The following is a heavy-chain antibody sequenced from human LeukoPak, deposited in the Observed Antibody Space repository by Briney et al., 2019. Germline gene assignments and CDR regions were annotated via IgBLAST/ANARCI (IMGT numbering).Heavy chain of an antibody. CDR3: AKGLLRGYSVYDLDY. Sequence: QSGGSLRLSCAASGFTFSSYWMHWVRQAPGKGLVWVSRIKSDGSSTNYADSVKGRFTISRDNAKNTLYLQVNSLRAEDTAIYYCAKGLLRGYSVYDLDYWGQGTLVTVSS. CDR1: GFTFSSYW. D-gene: IGHD5/OR15-5a*01. CDR2: IKSDGSST. V-gene: IGHV3-74*01. J-gene: IGHJ4*02.